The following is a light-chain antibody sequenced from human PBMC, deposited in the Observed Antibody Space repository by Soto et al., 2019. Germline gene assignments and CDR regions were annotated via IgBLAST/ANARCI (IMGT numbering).Light chain of an antibody. CDR1: HSMSNSN. Sequence: VLTMSLVTLSLSPGDRATLSCRASHSMSNSNLAWYQHKPGQAPRLLIYGASNRATGIPDRFSGSGSGTDFILTINRLEPEDFAVYYCPERASNFGGGAKV. V-gene: IGKV3-20*01. CDR2: GAS. J-gene: IGKJ4*01. CDR3: PERASN.